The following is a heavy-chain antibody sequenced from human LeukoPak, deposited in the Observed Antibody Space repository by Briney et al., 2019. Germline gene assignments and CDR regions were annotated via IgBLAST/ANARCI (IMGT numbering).Heavy chain of an antibody. Sequence: PGGSLRLSCAASGFTFSSYSMNWVRQAPGKGLEWDSSISSSSSYIYYADSVKGRFTISRDNAKNSLYLQMNSLRAEDTAVYYCAHWSVTTSDYWGQGTLVTVSS. V-gene: IGHV3-21*01. CDR1: GFTFSSYS. CDR2: ISSSSSYI. J-gene: IGHJ4*02. CDR3: AHWSVTTSDY. D-gene: IGHD4-17*01.